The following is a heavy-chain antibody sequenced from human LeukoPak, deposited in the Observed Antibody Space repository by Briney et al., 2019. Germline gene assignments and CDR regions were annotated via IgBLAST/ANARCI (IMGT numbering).Heavy chain of an antibody. J-gene: IGHJ5*02. D-gene: IGHD3-3*01. CDR3: AGRAREDFLEWLFTNWFDP. V-gene: IGHV4-34*01. CDR2: INRSGST. CDR1: GGSFSGYY. Sequence: PSETLSLTCAVYGGSFSGYYWSWIRQPPGKGLEWIGEINRSGSTNYNPSLKSRVTISVDTSKNQFSLKLSSVTAADTAVYYCAGRAREDFLEWLFTNWFDPWGQGTLVTVSS.